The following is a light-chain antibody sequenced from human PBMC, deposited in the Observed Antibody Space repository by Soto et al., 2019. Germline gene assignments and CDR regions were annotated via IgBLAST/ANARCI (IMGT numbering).Light chain of an antibody. J-gene: IGLJ3*02. CDR1: SSNIGAGHD. CDR3: QAFYSSLNGWV. CDR2: GNP. V-gene: IGLV1-40*01. Sequence: QSVLTQPPSVSGAPGQRVTISCTGSSSNIGAGHDVHWYQQVPGTAPKLLVSGNPNRPSGVPDRFSGSNSGTSASLAITGLQAEDESDYYCQAFYSSLNGWVFGGGTKLTVL.